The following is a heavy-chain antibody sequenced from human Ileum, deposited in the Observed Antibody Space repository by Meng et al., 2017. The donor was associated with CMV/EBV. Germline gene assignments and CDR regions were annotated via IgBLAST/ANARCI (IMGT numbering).Heavy chain of an antibody. V-gene: IGHV3-21*01. J-gene: IGHJ6*02. Sequence: GESLKISCAASGFTVSSTYMNWVRQAPGKGLEWVSSISSSSSYIYYADSVKGRFTISRDNAKNSLYLQMNNLRAEDTAVYYCARDDVYDFWSERYYYYGMDVWGQGTTVTVSS. D-gene: IGHD3-3*01. CDR3: ARDDVYDFWSERYYYYGMDV. CDR2: ISSSSSYI. CDR1: GFTVSSTY.